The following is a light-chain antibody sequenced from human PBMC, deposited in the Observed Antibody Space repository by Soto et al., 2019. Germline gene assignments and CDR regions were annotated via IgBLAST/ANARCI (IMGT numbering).Light chain of an antibody. J-gene: IGLJ1*01. Sequence: QSALTQPASVSGSPGQSITISCTGTSSDIGGYDYVSWYQQRPGRAPKLMIYEVRYRPSGVSNRFSGFKSGNTASLTISGLQAEDEADYYCCSYTRTSNHYFFGSGTKLTVL. CDR1: SSDIGGYDY. CDR3: CSYTRTSNHYF. CDR2: EVR. V-gene: IGLV2-14*01.